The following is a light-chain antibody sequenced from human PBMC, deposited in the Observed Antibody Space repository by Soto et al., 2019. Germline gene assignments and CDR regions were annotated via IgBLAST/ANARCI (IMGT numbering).Light chain of an antibody. J-gene: IGKJ5*01. V-gene: IGKV3-15*01. CDR3: QQYNNWPIT. CDR2: GAS. CDR1: QSVSSN. Sequence: EIVMTQSPATLSVSPGERATLSCRASQSVSSNLAWYQQKRGQAPRLLIYGASTRATGIPARFSGSGSGTDFTLTISSLQSEDFAVYYCQQYNNWPITFGQGTRLEIK.